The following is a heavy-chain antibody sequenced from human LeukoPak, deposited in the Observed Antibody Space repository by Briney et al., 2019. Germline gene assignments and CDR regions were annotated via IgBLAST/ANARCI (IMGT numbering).Heavy chain of an antibody. J-gene: IGHJ5*02. CDR3: ARELWPNNWFDP. CDR1: GYTFTSYD. D-gene: IGHD5-18*01. Sequence: ASVKASCKASGYTFTSYDTNWVRQATGQGLEWMGWMNPNSGNTGYAQKFQGRVTMTRNTSISTAYMELSSLRSEDTAVYYCARELWPNNWFDPWGQGTLVTVSS. CDR2: MNPNSGNT. V-gene: IGHV1-8*01.